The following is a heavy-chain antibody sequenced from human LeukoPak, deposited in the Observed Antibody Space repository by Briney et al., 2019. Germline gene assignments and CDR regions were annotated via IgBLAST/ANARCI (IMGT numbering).Heavy chain of an antibody. CDR2: INHSGST. Sequence: PSETLSLTCTVSGGSISSSSDYWSWIRQPPGKGLEWIGEINHSGSTNYNPSLKSRVTISVDTSKNQFSLKLSSVTAADTAVYYCAGTYKYSYYYYMDVWGKGTTVTISS. V-gene: IGHV4-39*07. J-gene: IGHJ6*03. CDR1: GGSISSSSDY. D-gene: IGHD1-14*01. CDR3: AGTYKYSYYYYMDV.